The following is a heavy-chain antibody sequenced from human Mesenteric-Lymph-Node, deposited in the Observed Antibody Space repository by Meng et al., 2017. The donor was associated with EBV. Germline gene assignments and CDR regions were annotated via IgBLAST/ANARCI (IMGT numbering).Heavy chain of an antibody. J-gene: IGHJ4*02. Sequence: QWQLQQGGAGLLKPSETLSLTCDVYGDSFSAYYWRWIRQPPGRGLEWIGDVIHSGNTSYSPSLKSRVTISVDTSKRQFSLKLRSMTAADTAVYYCATGWGKANYWGQGTLVTVSS. CDR1: GDSFSAYY. CDR3: ATGWGKANY. D-gene: IGHD3-16*01. V-gene: IGHV4-34*12. CDR2: VIHSGNT.